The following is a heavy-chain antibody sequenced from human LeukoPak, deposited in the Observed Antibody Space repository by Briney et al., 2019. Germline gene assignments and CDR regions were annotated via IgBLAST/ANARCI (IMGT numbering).Heavy chain of an antibody. Sequence: SETLSLTCTVSGGSISSGGYYWSWVRQHPGKGLEWIGYIYYSGSTYYNPSLKSRVTISVDTSKNQFSLKLSSVTAADTAVYYCARAGSSSSSYWFDPWGQGTLVTVSS. D-gene: IGHD6-6*01. CDR3: ARAGSSSSSYWFDP. CDR1: GGSISSGGYY. CDR2: IYYSGST. V-gene: IGHV4-31*03. J-gene: IGHJ5*02.